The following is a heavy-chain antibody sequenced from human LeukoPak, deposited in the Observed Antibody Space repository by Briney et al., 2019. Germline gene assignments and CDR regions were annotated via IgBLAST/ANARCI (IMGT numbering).Heavy chain of an antibody. CDR3: AKEGTGIHFDY. V-gene: IGHV3-30-3*01. D-gene: IGHD1-1*01. CDR1: GFTFSSNA. CDR2: ISYDGGNT. J-gene: IGHJ4*02. Sequence: RGSLRLSCAASGFTFSSNAIHWVRQAPGKGLEWVAEISYDGGNTYYADSVKGRFTISRDNSKNTLYLQMNSLRAEDTAVYYCAKEGTGIHFDYWGQGTLVTVSS.